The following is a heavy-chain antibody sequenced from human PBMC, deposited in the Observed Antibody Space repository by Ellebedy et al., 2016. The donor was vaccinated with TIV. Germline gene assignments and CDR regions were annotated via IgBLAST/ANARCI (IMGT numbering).Heavy chain of an antibody. V-gene: IGHV1-2*02. CDR1: GYSFTAYY. D-gene: IGHD4-11*01. Sequence: AASVKVSCKTSGYSFTAYYIHWVRQAPGQGPEWVGWINPDNGVTVYEQTLQGRVTITGDTSISTVYMELSSLRSDDTAIYYCVRDLTNPVTGDYWGQGTLVFVSS. CDR2: INPDNGVT. J-gene: IGHJ4*02. CDR3: VRDLTNPVTGDY.